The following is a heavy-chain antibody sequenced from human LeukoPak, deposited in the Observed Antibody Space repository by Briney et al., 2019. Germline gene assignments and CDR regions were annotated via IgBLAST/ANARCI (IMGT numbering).Heavy chain of an antibody. D-gene: IGHD2-2*01. Sequence: WASVKVSCKASGYTFTGSFMHWLRQAPGQGLEWLGWINPNSGGTNYAQKFQGRVTMTRDTSISTAYMELSRLRSDDTAVYYCARGVRREGSYCSSTSCYWFYFDYWGQGTLVTVSS. CDR2: INPNSGGT. V-gene: IGHV1-2*02. CDR1: GYTFTGSF. CDR3: ARGVRREGSYCSSTSCYWFYFDY. J-gene: IGHJ4*02.